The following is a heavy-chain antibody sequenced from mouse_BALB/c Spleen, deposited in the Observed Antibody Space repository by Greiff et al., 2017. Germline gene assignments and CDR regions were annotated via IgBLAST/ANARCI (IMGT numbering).Heavy chain of an antibody. CDR3: ARDRGYGYHFDY. CDR2: ISYDGSN. J-gene: IGHJ2*01. D-gene: IGHD1-2*01. CDR1: GYSITSGYY. V-gene: IGHV3-6*02. Sequence: ESGPGLVKPSQSLSLTCSVTGYSITSGYYWNWIRQFPGNKLEWMGYISYDGSNNYNPSLKNRISITRDTSKNQFFLKLNSVTTEDTATYYCARDRGYGYHFDYWGQGTTLTVSS.